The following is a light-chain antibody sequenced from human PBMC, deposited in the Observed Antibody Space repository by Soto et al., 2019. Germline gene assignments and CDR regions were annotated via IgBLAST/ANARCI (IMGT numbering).Light chain of an antibody. CDR2: LNSDGSH. CDR1: SGHSNYA. J-gene: IGLJ3*02. V-gene: IGLV4-69*01. Sequence: QSVLTQSPSASASLGASVKLTCTLSSGHSNYAIAWHQQQPEKGPRYLMKLNSDGSHSKGDGIPDRFSGSSSGAVRYLTISSLQSEDEADYYCQTWGTGIQVFGGGTKVTVL. CDR3: QTWGTGIQV.